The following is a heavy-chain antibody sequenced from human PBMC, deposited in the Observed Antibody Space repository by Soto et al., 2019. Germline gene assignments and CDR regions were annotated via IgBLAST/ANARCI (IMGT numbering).Heavy chain of an antibody. Sequence: GGSPRTSWAALGFPFSRHAMSRVRPAPGKGLEWVSAISGNGGSTYYADSVKGRFTISRDNSKNTLYLQMNSLRAEDTAVYYCAKDGEYYDTSTWDYWGQGTLVTVSA. V-gene: IGHV3-23*01. D-gene: IGHD3-22*01. CDR3: AKDGEYYDTSTWDY. J-gene: IGHJ4*02. CDR2: ISGNGGST. CDR1: GFPFSRHA.